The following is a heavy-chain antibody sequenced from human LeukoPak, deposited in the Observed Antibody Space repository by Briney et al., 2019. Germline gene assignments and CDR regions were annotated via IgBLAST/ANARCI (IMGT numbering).Heavy chain of an antibody. CDR1: GFTFSHYD. CDR2: ITGRGEIS. Sequence: PGGSLRLSCAASGFTFSHYDIIWVRQAPGKGLEWVSHITGRGEISHYADSVQGRFTIYRDNAKNSLYLQMNSLRAEDTALYYCARESAVATGAFVYWGRGALVTVSS. D-gene: IGHD5-12*01. V-gene: IGHV3-48*01. J-gene: IGHJ4*02. CDR3: ARESAVATGAFVY.